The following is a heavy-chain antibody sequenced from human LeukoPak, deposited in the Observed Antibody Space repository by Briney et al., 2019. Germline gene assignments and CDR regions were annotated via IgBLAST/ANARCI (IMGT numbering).Heavy chain of an antibody. CDR2: MNPNSGNT. J-gene: IGHJ4*02. CDR3: ARVDIVVVESFDY. Sequence: VSVKVSCKASGYTFTSYDINWVRQATGQGLEWMGWMNPNSGNTGYAQKFQGRVTMTRNTSISTAYMELSSLRSEDTAVYYCARVDIVVVESFDYWGQGTLVTVSS. D-gene: IGHD2-2*01. CDR1: GYTFTSYD. V-gene: IGHV1-8*01.